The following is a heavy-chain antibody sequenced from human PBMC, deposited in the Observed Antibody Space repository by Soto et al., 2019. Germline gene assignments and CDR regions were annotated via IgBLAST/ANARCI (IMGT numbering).Heavy chain of an antibody. CDR3: AHSPFYESSGYPDY. J-gene: IGHJ4*02. CDR2: IYWNDDK. Sequence: HITLKESGPTLVKPTQPLTLTCTFSGFSLSTSGMGVGWIRQPPGKALEWLALIYWNDDKRYSPSLKSRLTITKDTSKHQVVLTMTNMDPVDTATYYCAHSPFYESSGYPDYWGKGTLVTVSS. V-gene: IGHV2-5*01. CDR1: GFSLSTSGMG. D-gene: IGHD3-22*01.